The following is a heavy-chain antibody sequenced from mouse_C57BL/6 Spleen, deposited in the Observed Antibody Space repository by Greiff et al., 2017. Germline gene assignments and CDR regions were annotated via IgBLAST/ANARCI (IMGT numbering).Heavy chain of an antibody. Sequence: VMLVESGAELARPGASVKMSCKASGYTFTSYTMHWVKQRPGQGLEWIGYINPSSGYTKYNQKFKDKATLTADKSSSTAYMQLSSLTSEDSAVYYCARWGDRDAMDYWGQGTSVTVSS. D-gene: IGHD3-3*01. J-gene: IGHJ4*01. CDR1: GYTFTSYT. V-gene: IGHV1-4*01. CDR3: ARWGDRDAMDY. CDR2: INPSSGYT.